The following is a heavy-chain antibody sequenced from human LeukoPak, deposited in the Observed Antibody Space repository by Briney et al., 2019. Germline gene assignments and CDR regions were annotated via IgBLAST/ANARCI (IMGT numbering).Heavy chain of an antibody. D-gene: IGHD4-17*01. Sequence: PGGSLRLSCVVSGLTVSSNYMSWVRQATGKGLEWVSVIYSGGTTNYADSVKGRFLVYRDNSKNTLYLQMNSLRAEDTAVYYCGSKLTTGYWGQGTLVTVSS. CDR3: GSKLTTGY. J-gene: IGHJ4*02. V-gene: IGHV3-66*01. CDR2: IYSGGTT. CDR1: GLTVSSNY.